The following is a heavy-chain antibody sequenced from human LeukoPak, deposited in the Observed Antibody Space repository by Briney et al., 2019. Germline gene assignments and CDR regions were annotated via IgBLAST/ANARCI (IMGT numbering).Heavy chain of an antibody. CDR3: ARFGVWPWLEPTNWFGT. J-gene: IGHJ5*02. CDR2: VNPNSGVT. CDR1: GDTFTGDY. D-gene: IGHD6-19*01. V-gene: IGHV1-2*02. Sequence: ASVWGSCEASGDTFTGDYMHWVRQAPVQGLECGGWVNPNSGVTNYAQKFQGRVTMTRDTSISTEYMGRSRVRYAGTAVYSCARFGVWPWLEPTNWFGTWGQGTLVTVSS.